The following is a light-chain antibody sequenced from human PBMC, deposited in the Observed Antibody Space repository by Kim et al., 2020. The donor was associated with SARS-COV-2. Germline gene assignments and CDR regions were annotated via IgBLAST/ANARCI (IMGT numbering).Light chain of an antibody. Sequence: GDRVTITGRASQSIGNWLAWYQQQPGKAPKLLMYDVSRLHTGVPSRFGGSGSDTEFTLTISSLQPDDFASYYCQQYNTFPHTFGQGTKLEIK. CDR1: QSIGNW. CDR3: QQYNTFPHT. J-gene: IGKJ2*01. V-gene: IGKV1-5*01. CDR2: DVS.